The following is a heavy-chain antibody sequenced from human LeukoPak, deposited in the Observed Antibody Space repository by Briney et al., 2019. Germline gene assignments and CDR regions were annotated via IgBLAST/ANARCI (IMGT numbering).Heavy chain of an antibody. CDR2: IYYSGST. CDR1: GGSISSSSYY. Sequence: SETLSLTCTVSGGSISSSSYYWGWIRQPPGKGLEWIGSIYYSGSTYYNPSLKSRVTISVDTSKNQFSLKLSSVTAADTAVYYCARHVYPESALDIWGQGTMVTVSS. D-gene: IGHD3-10*02. V-gene: IGHV4-39*07. CDR3: ARHVYPESALDI. J-gene: IGHJ3*02.